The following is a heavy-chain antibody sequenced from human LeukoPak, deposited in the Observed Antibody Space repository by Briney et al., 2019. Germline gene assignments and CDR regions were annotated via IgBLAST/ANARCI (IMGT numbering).Heavy chain of an antibody. CDR3: ARRRSGKNWFDP. V-gene: IGHV4-39*01. CDR1: SGSISSGDYY. Sequence: PSETLSLTCTVSSGSISSGDYYWGWVRQPPGEGLEWIASINYSGTTFYNPPLKSRVTISVDTSENQFSLKLSSVTAADTALYYCARRRSGKNWFDPWGQGTLVTVSS. J-gene: IGHJ5*02. CDR2: INYSGTT. D-gene: IGHD3-10*01.